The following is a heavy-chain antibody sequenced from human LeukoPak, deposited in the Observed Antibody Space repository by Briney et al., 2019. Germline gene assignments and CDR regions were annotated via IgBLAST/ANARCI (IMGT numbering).Heavy chain of an antibody. CDR1: GYTFTGYY. J-gene: IGHJ4*02. V-gene: IGHV1-2*02. CDR3: ARVPSYYYDSSGYSQFDY. Sequence: GASVKVSCKASGYTFTGYYMHWVRQAPGQGLEWMGWINPNSGGTNYAQKFQGRVTMTRDTSISTAYMELSRLRSDDTAVYYCARVPSYYYDSSGYSQFDYWGQGTLVTVSS. D-gene: IGHD3-22*01. CDR2: INPNSGGT.